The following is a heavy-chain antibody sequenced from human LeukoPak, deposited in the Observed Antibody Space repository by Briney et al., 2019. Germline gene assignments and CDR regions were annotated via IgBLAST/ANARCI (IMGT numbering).Heavy chain of an antibody. V-gene: IGHV3-48*01. CDR1: GFTFSSHS. J-gene: IGHJ5*02. Sequence: GGSLRLSCAASGFTFSSHSMNWVRQAPGKGLEWVSYVSSSSDTIYYADSVKGRFTISRDNAKNSLYLQMNSLRAEDTAVYYCARDLGGDQLGKFDPWGQGTQVTVSS. CDR2: VSSSSDTI. CDR3: ARDLGGDQLGKFDP. D-gene: IGHD7-27*01.